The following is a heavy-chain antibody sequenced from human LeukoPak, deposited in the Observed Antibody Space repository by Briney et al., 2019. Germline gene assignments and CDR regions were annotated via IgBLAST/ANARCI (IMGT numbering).Heavy chain of an antibody. V-gene: IGHV3-23*01. D-gene: IGHD2-2*01. J-gene: IGHJ4*02. CDR2: TRGRGDKT. CDR1: VFTFNIYS. Sequence: GVSLRLSCASSVFTFNIYSMIGVRQAPAKALEGVAATRGRGDKTYNTDSVNGRLTISRENSKNTLFMQMNSLRAEDTAVYYCARDWVTDTAAIDYWGQGTMVSVSS. CDR3: ARDWVTDTAAIDY.